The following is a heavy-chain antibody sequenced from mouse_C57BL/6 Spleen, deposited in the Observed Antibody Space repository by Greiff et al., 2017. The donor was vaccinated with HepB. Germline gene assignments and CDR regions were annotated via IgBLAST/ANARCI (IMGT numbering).Heavy chain of an antibody. Sequence: VQLQQSGAELVKPGASVKLSCKASGYTFTEYTIHWVKQRSGQGLEWIGWFYPGRGSIKYNEKFKDKATLTADKSSSTVYMELSRLTSEDSAVYFCARHGAGIYYGNLAWFAYWGQGTLVTVSA. V-gene: IGHV1-62-2*01. D-gene: IGHD2-1*01. CDR1: GYTFTEYT. CDR2: FYPGRGSI. CDR3: ARHGAGIYYGNLAWFAY. J-gene: IGHJ3*01.